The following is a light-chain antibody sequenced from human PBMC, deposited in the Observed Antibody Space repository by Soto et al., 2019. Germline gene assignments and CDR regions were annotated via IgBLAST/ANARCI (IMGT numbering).Light chain of an antibody. CDR1: QSVSSSY. V-gene: IGKV3-20*01. CDR3: QQYGSSPVT. CDR2: GAS. Sequence: EIVLTQSLGTLSFSPLEGDHLXWMASQSVSSSYLAWYQQKPGQAPRLLIYGASSRATGIPDRFSGSGSGTDFTLTISRLEPEDFAVYYCQQYGSSPVTFGQGTKVDIK. J-gene: IGKJ1*01.